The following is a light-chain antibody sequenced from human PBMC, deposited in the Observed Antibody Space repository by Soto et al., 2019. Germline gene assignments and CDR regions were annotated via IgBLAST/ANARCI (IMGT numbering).Light chain of an antibody. CDR2: GAS. CDR1: ESVNSN. V-gene: IGKV3-15*01. CDR3: QQYNNWPRT. Sequence: ETVMTQSPATLSVSPGEGATLSCRASESVNSNLAWYQWKPGQTPGLLIYGASTRATGIPASFTGSGSGTEFTLTINSLKSEDFAVYFCQQYNNWPRTFGQGTKVEIK. J-gene: IGKJ1*01.